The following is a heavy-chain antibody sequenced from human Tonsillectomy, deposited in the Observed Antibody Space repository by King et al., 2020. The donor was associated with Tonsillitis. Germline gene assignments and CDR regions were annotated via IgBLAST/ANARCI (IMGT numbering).Heavy chain of an antibody. Sequence: VQLVESGGGVVQPGRSLRLSCAASGFTFSSYGMHWVRQAPGKGLEWVAVIWYDGSNKYYADSVKGRFTISRDNSKNTLYLQMNSLRAEDTAVYYCARGFRGYCYDSSGILDYWGQGTLVTVSS. V-gene: IGHV3-33*01. CDR3: ARGFRGYCYDSSGILDY. D-gene: IGHD3-22*01. CDR2: IWYDGSNK. J-gene: IGHJ4*02. CDR1: GFTFSSYG.